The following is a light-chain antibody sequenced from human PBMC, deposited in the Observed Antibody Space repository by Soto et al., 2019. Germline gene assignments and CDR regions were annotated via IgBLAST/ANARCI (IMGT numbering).Light chain of an antibody. CDR1: SSDVGGYNY. Sequence: LTQPASVSGSPGQSITISCTGTSSDVGGYNYVSWYQQHPGKAPKLMIYEVSNRPSGVSNRFSGSKSGNTASLTISGLQAEDEADYYCSSYTSSIYVFGTGTKVTVL. V-gene: IGLV2-14*01. CDR3: SSYTSSIYV. J-gene: IGLJ1*01. CDR2: EVS.